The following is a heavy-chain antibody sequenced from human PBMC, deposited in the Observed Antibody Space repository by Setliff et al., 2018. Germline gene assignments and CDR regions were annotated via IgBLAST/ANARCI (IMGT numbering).Heavy chain of an antibody. D-gene: IGHD2-21*01. CDR2: IKEDGSQR. V-gene: IGHV3-7*01. CDR3: SSYLVS. CDR1: GFTFSNYW. Sequence: HPGGSLRLSCAASGFTFSNYWMSWARQAPGKGLEGVANIKEDGSQRNYVDAVRGRFTVSRDNARNLLYLQMNSLRVDDTAVYYCSSYLVSWGQGALVTVSS. J-gene: IGHJ4*02.